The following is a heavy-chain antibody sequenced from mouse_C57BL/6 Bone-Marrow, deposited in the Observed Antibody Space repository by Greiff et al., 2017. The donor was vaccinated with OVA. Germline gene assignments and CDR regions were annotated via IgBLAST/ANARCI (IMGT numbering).Heavy chain of an antibody. J-gene: IGHJ2*01. CDR3: TGLYYYGSSYYFDY. CDR2: IRLKSDNYAT. V-gene: IGHV6-3*01. D-gene: IGHD1-1*01. CDR1: GFTFSNYW. Sequence: EVHLVESGGGLVQPGGSMKLSCVASGFTFSNYWMNWVRQSPEKGLEWVAQIRLKSDNYATHYAESVKGRFTISRDDSKSSVYLQMNNLRAEDTGIYYCTGLYYYGSSYYFDYWGQGTTLTVSS.